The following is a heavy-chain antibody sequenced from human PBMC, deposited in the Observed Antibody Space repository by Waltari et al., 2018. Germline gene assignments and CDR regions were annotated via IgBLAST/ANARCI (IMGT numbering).Heavy chain of an antibody. CDR3: AKTVGSGWYAGYGMDV. D-gene: IGHD6-19*01. Sequence: EVQLVESGGVVVQHGGYLRLSWAASGFTFGDYERHWVREGPGKGLEWVALISWDGGSTYYADSVKGRFTISRDNSKNSLYLQMNSLRAEDTALYYCAKTVGSGWYAGYGMDVWGQGTTVTVSS. V-gene: IGHV3-43D*04. CDR1: GFTFGDYE. CDR2: ISWDGGST. J-gene: IGHJ6*02.